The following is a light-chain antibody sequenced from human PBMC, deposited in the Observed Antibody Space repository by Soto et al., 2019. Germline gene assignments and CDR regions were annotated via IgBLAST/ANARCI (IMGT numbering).Light chain of an antibody. CDR3: QQYGSSPWT. V-gene: IGKV3-20*01. J-gene: IGKJ1*01. Sequence: EIVSTQSPGTLSLSPGERATLSCRASQSVSSSYLAWYQQKPGQAPRLLIYATSSRATGIPDRFSGSGSGTDFTVTISRLEPEDFAVYYCQQYGSSPWTFGQGTKVEIK. CDR2: ATS. CDR1: QSVSSSY.